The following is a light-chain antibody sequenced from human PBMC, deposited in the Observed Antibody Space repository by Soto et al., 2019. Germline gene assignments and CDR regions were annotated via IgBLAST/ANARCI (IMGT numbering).Light chain of an antibody. V-gene: IGLV2-14*02. J-gene: IGLJ2*01. CDR3: SSYGGYNNVI. CDR2: EGS. Sequence: QSALTQPASVSGSPGQSITISCTGTSSDVGSYNLVSWYQQHPGKAPKLMIYEGSKRPSGVSNRFSGSKSGNTASLTVSGLQAEDEADYYCSSYGGYNNVIFGGGTKLTVL. CDR1: SSDVGSYNL.